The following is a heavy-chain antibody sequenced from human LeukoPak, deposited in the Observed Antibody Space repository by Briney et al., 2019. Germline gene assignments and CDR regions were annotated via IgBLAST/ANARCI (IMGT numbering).Heavy chain of an antibody. J-gene: IGHJ4*02. V-gene: IGHV4-39*05. CDR1: GGSIGRTSYY. Sequence: PSETPSLTCTVSGGSIGRTSYYWGWIRQPPGKGLEWIGTIYNTGSTYYNPSLKSRVTISVDTSKNQFSLKLSSVTAADTALYYCAAGSGYFFDFWGQGTLVTVSS. CDR2: IYNTGST. CDR3: AAGSGYFFDF. D-gene: IGHD3-3*01.